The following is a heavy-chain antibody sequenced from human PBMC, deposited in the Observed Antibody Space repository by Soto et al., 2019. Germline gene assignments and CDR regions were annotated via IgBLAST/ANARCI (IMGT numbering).Heavy chain of an antibody. J-gene: IGHJ5*02. Sequence: PSETLSLTCTVSGGSISSGDYYWSWIRQLPGKDLEWIAYIYYNGNTYYTPSLKSRATISLDTSRNQFFLNLNSVTAADTAVYYCARSVFPWGQGTLVTVSS. V-gene: IGHV4-31*03. CDR1: GGSISSGDYY. CDR2: IYYNGNT. CDR3: ARSVFP.